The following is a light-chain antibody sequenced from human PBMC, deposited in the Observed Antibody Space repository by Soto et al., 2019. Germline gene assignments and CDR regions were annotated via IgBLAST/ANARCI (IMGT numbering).Light chain of an antibody. V-gene: IGKV1-5*01. J-gene: IGKJ1*01. CDR2: DAS. Sequence: DIRMTQSPSTLSTSVGDRVTITCRASQNIRGWLAWYQQKPGKAPKLLIYDASTLESGVPSRFSGSGCGTEFTLTISSLQPDAFATYYCQQYNSYSWTFGQGTTVAIK. CDR3: QQYNSYSWT. CDR1: QNIRGW.